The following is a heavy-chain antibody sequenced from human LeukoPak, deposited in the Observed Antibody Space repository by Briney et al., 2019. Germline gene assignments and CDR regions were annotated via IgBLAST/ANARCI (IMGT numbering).Heavy chain of an antibody. CDR3: ARAGGSGWYPYYYYGMDV. CDR1: GGSISSYY. D-gene: IGHD6-19*01. V-gene: IGHV4-59*01. Sequence: SETLSLTCTVSGGSISSYYWSWIRQPPGKGLEWIGYIYYSGSTNYNPPLKSRVTISVDTSKNQFSLKLSSVTAADTAVYYCARAGGSGWYPYYYYGMDVWGQGTTVTVSS. CDR2: IYYSGST. J-gene: IGHJ6*02.